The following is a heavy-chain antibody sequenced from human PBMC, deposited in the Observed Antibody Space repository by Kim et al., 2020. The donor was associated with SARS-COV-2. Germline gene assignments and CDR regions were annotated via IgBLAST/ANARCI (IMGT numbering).Heavy chain of an antibody. D-gene: IGHD3-22*01. J-gene: IGHJ4*02. CDR3: ARGSLYFRSSGFAY. V-gene: IGHV4-34*01. CDR2: IHHSGTT. Sequence: SETLSLTCAVDGGSFSGFYWTWIRQSPGKALEWLGDIHHSGTTTYNPSLQSRLSLTVDTSKNQFSLKLTSVTAADTAIYYCARGSLYFRSSGFAYWGQGTLVTVSS. CDR1: GGSFSGFY.